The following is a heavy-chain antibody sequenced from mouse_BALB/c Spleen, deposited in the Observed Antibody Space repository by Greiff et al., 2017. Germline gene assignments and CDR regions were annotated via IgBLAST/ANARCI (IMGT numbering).Heavy chain of an antibody. CDR2: IWGDGST. Sequence: QVQLQQSGPGLVAPSQSLSITCTVSGFSLTGYGVNWVRQPPGKGLEWLGMIWGDGSTDYNSALKSRLSISKDNSKSQVFLKMNSLQTDDTARYYCAREGYDYDEAMDYWGQGTSVTVSS. D-gene: IGHD2-4*01. CDR1: GFSLTGYG. V-gene: IGHV2-6-7*01. J-gene: IGHJ4*01. CDR3: AREGYDYDEAMDY.